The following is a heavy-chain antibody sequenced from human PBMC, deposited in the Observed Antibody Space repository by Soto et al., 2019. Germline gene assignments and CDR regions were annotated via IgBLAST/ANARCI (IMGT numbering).Heavy chain of an antibody. V-gene: IGHV4-59*01. Sequence: QVQLQESGPGLVKPSETLSLTCIVSGDSISSYSWTWIRQPPGKGLEWVGYIYNTGGTNSNPSLKSRVTISLDTSKNQFSLTLSSVTAADTAVYYSARSLNYVWSGCYALTVWGPGAVGTVSS. J-gene: IGHJ3*01. CDR2: IYNTGGT. CDR1: GDSISSYS. CDR3: ARSLNYVWSGCYALTV. D-gene: IGHD3-3*01.